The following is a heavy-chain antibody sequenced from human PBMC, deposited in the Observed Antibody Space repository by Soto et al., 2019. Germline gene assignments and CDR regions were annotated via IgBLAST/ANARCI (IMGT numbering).Heavy chain of an antibody. J-gene: IGHJ4*02. V-gene: IGHV4-59*01. CDR1: GDSIIGYY. CDR2: ISNSGTT. D-gene: IGHD4-17*01. CDR3: ARLRISTVTTTYYFDY. Sequence: SETLSLTCTVSGDSIIGYYWSWIRQPPGKGLEWIGYISNSGTTNYNPSLTSRLTISGDMSTNQLSLKLSSVTAADTAVYYCARLRISTVTTTYYFDYWGQGTLVTVSS.